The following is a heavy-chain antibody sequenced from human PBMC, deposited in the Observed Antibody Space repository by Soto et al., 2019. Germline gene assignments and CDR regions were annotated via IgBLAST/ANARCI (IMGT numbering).Heavy chain of an antibody. Sequence: SETLSLTCTVSGGSISSSSYYWGWIRQPPGKGLEWIGSIYYSGSTYYNPSLKSRVTISVDTSKNQFSLKLSSVTAADTAVYYCARQRYDYVLGSYRYTEGNLFDFWGQGSLVTGSS. V-gene: IGHV4-39*01. CDR3: ARQRYDYVLGSYRYTEGNLFDF. CDR2: IYYSGST. CDR1: GGSISSSSYY. D-gene: IGHD3-16*02. J-gene: IGHJ5*01.